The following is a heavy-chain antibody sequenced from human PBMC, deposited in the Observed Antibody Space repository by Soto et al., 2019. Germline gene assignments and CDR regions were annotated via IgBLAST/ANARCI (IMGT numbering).Heavy chain of an antibody. CDR1: GGTFSSYA. V-gene: IGHV1-69*13. CDR3: ASRYYYGSGSFPYYYYGMDV. CDR2: IIPIFGTA. D-gene: IGHD3-10*01. J-gene: IGHJ6*02. Sequence: SVKVSCKASGGTFSSYAISWVRQAPGQGLEWMGGIIPIFGTANYAQKFQGRVTITADESTSTAYMELSSLRSEDTAVYYFASRYYYGSGSFPYYYYGMDVWGQGTTVTVSS.